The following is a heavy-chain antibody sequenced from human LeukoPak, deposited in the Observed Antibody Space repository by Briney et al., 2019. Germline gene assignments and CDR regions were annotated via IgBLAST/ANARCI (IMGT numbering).Heavy chain of an antibody. J-gene: IGHJ4*02. CDR3: ARGDLEAGIFDY. D-gene: IGHD1-1*01. CDR2: IYYSGST. Sequence: ASQTLSLTCSVSGGSISSGGYYWSWMRQHPGKGLEWSGYIYYSGSTYYNPSLKSRVTISVDTSKNQFSLNLSSVTAADTAVYYCARGDLEAGIFDYWRQGTLVTVSS. CDR1: GGSISSGGYY. V-gene: IGHV4-31*03.